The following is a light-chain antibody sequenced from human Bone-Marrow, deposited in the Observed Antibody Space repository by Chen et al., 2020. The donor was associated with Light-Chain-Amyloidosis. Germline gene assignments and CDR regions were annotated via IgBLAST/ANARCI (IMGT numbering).Light chain of an antibody. CDR3: QQYGTSPLT. V-gene: IGKV3-20*01. J-gene: IGKJ4*01. CDR2: GSS. CDR1: QTISSNY. Sequence: EIVLTQSPCTLYFSPGEVANLSCRASQTISSNYLTCYQQKFGQAPRLLIYGSSSRATGIPDRFTGSGSGTDFTLTINRLEPEDFAMYYCQQYGTSPLTVGGGTKVEIK.